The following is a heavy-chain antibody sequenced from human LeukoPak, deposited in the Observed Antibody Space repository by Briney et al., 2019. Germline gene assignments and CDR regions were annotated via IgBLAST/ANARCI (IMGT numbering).Heavy chain of an antibody. CDR3: ARDVTGYYYSRGPYDY. Sequence: GGSLRLSCASSGFTFSSYEMNWVRQAPGKGLEWGSYISSSGSTIYYADSVKGRFTISRDNAKNSLYLQMNRLRAEDTAVYYCARDVTGYYYSRGPYDYWGQGTLVTVSS. D-gene: IGHD3-22*01. V-gene: IGHV3-48*03. CDR1: GFTFSSYE. CDR2: ISSSGSTI. J-gene: IGHJ4*02.